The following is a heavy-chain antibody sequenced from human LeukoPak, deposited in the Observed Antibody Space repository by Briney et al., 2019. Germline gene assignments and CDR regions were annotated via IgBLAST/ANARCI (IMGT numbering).Heavy chain of an antibody. D-gene: IGHD5-24*01. V-gene: IGHV4-30-2*01. CDR2: IFHFGST. CDR3: ARGRERATFVWADAFDI. CDR1: GGSISSGGYS. Sequence: PSQTLSLTCAVSGGSISSGGYSWNWIRQPPGKGLEWIGYIFHFGSTYYNPSLKSRVTISVDKSKNQFFLRLTSVTAADTAVYYCARGRERATFVWADAFDIWGHGTLVTVSS. J-gene: IGHJ3*02.